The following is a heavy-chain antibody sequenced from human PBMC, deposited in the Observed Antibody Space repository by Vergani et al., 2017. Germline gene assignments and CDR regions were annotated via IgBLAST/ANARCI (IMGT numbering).Heavy chain of an antibody. V-gene: IGHV4-31*03. CDR3: ARDAGLADVYGMDV. CDR1: GGSISSGGYY. J-gene: IGHJ6*02. Sequence: QVQLQESGPGLVKPSQTLSLTCTVSGGSISSGGYYWSWIRQHPGKGLEWIGYIYYSGSTYYNPSLKSRVTISVETSKNQFSLKLSSVTAADTAVYYCARDAGLADVYGMDVWGQGTTVTVSS. CDR2: IYYSGST. D-gene: IGHD3-10*01.